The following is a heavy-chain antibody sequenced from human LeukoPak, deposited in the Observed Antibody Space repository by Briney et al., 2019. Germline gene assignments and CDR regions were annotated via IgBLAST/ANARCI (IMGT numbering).Heavy chain of an antibody. V-gene: IGHV1-24*01. J-gene: IGHJ4*02. Sequence: ASVKVSCKVSGYTLTELSMHWVRQAPGKGLEWMGGFDPEDGETIYAQKFQGRVTMTEDTSTDTAYMELSSLRSEDTAVYYCATDLITMVRGVIIKLPVNWGQGTLVTVSS. CDR2: FDPEDGET. D-gene: IGHD3-10*01. CDR1: GYTLTELS. CDR3: ATDLITMVRGVIIKLPVN.